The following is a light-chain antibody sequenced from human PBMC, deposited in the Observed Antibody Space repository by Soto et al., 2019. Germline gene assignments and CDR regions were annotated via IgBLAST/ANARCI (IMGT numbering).Light chain of an antibody. Sequence: DIQMTQSPSSLSASLGDRVTITCRASQSISNYLNCYQHKPGKAPKLLIYAASSLQSGVPSRFSGSGSGTDFTLTISSLQPEDFATYYCQQSYSTPLTFGGGTKVDI. V-gene: IGKV1-39*01. J-gene: IGKJ4*01. CDR1: QSISNY. CDR2: AAS. CDR3: QQSYSTPLT.